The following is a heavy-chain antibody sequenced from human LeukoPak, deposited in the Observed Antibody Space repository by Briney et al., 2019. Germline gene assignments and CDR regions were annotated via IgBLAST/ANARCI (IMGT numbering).Heavy chain of an antibody. J-gene: IGHJ4*02. CDR2: ISGSGGST. Sequence: PGGSLRLSCAASGFTFSSYAMSWVRQAPGKGLEWVSAISGSGGSTYYADSVKGRFTISRDNSKNTLYLQMNSLRAEDTAVYYCVKDLRFLEWLLYTPFDYWGQGTLVTVSS. D-gene: IGHD3-3*01. V-gene: IGHV3-23*01. CDR1: GFTFSSYA. CDR3: VKDLRFLEWLLYTPFDY.